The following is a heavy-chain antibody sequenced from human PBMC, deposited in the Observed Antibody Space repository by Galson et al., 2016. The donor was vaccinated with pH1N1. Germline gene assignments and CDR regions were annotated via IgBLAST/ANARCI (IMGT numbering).Heavy chain of an antibody. Sequence: SLRLSCAASGFTFDDYGMRWVRQGPGKGLEWISGISWNGATTGYADSVRGRFTISRDNAKNSLYLQMNSLRAEDTALYYCARASELGSYFDYWGQGTLVTGSS. CDR2: ISWNGATT. CDR3: ARASELGSYFDY. CDR1: GFTFDDYG. V-gene: IGHV3-20*04. J-gene: IGHJ4*02. D-gene: IGHD7-27*01.